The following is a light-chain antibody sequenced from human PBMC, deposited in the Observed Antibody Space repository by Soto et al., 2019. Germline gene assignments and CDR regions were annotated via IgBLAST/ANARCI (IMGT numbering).Light chain of an antibody. Sequence: EIVMTQSPATLSVSPGERATLSCRASQSVSGNLAWYQQKPGQAPSLLIYGASTRATGIPARFSGSGSGTEFTLTISILQSEDLAVYYCQQYNNWSRTFGQGTKVEIK. J-gene: IGKJ1*01. CDR3: QQYNNWSRT. CDR2: GAS. V-gene: IGKV3-15*01. CDR1: QSVSGN.